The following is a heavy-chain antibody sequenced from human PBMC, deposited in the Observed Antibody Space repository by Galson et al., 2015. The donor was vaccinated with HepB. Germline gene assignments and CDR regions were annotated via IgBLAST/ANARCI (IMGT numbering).Heavy chain of an antibody. V-gene: IGHV3-21*01. CDR3: ARDYDILTGGMDV. CDR2: ISSSTTYV. Sequence: SLRLSCAASGFPFNRYTMNWVRQAPGKGLEWVSSISSSTTYVYYADSLEGRFTISRVNARNSLYLQMDSLRAEDTAVYYCARDYDILTGGMDVWGPGTTVIVSS. CDR1: GFPFNRYT. D-gene: IGHD3-9*01. J-gene: IGHJ6*02.